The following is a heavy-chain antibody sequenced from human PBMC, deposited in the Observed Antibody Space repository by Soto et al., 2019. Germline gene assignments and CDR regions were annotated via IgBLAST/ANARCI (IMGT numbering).Heavy chain of an antibody. D-gene: IGHD3-10*01. V-gene: IGHV4-30-4*01. Sequence: QVQLQESGPGLVKPSQTLSLTCTVSGGSISSGDYYWSWIRQPPGKGLEWIGYIYYSGSTYYNPSPESRVTISGATSKNQCSLKLSSVTAADTAVYYCARDQGSGSYSVRGENWFDPWGQGTLVTVSS. CDR3: ARDQGSGSYSVRGENWFDP. CDR1: GGSISSGDYY. J-gene: IGHJ5*02. CDR2: IYYSGST.